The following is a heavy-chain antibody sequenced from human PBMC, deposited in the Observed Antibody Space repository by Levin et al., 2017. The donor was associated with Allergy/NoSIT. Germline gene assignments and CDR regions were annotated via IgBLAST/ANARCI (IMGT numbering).Heavy chain of an antibody. V-gene: IGHV3-15*01. CDR3: TTESSDTAMVGAIY. D-gene: IGHD5-18*01. J-gene: IGHJ4*02. Sequence: GESLKISCAASGFTFSNAWMSWVRQAPGKGLEWVGRIKSKTDGGTTDYAAPVKGRFTISRDDSKNTLYLQMNSLKTEDTAVYYCTTESSDTAMVGAIYWGQGTLVTVSS. CDR1: GFTFSNAW. CDR2: IKSKTDGGTT.